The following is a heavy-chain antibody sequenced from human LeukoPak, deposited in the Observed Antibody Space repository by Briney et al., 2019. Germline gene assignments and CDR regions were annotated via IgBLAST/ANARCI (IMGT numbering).Heavy chain of an antibody. CDR2: IYYSGST. CDR3: ASTLYPGFEYSSSSKAFDI. D-gene: IGHD6-6*01. V-gene: IGHV4-59*01. Sequence: PSETLSLTRTVSGGSISSYYWSWIRQPPGKGLEWIGYIYYSGSTNYNPSLKSRVTISVDTSKNQFSLKLSSVTAADTAVYYCASTLYPGFEYSSSSKAFDIWGQGTMVTVSS. CDR1: GGSISSYY. J-gene: IGHJ3*02.